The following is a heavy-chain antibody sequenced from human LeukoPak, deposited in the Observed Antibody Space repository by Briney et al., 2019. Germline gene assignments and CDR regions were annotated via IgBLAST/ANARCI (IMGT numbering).Heavy chain of an antibody. CDR2: INPNSGGT. Sequence: ASVKVSCKASGYTFTGYYMHWVRQASGQGLEWMGWINPNSGGTNYAQKFQGRVTMTRDTSISTAYMELSRLRSDDTAVYYCARVGGDYGDYVTNWGISYYYYYMDVWGKGTTVTVSS. CDR3: ARVGGDYGDYVTNWGISYYYYYMDV. CDR1: GYTFTGYY. V-gene: IGHV1-2*02. D-gene: IGHD4-17*01. J-gene: IGHJ6*03.